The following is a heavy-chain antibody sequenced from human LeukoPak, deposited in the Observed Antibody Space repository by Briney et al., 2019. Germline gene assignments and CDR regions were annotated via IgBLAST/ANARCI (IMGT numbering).Heavy chain of an antibody. D-gene: IGHD5-24*01. CDR1: GYTFTSYG. Sequence: ASVKVSCKASGYTFTSYGISWVRQAPGQGLEWMGGVIPIFGTANYAQKFQGRVTITADKSTSTAYMELSSLRSEDTAVYYCARGRDGYNYDFDYWGQGTLVTVSS. J-gene: IGHJ4*02. CDR3: ARGRDGYNYDFDY. CDR2: VIPIFGTA. V-gene: IGHV1-69*06.